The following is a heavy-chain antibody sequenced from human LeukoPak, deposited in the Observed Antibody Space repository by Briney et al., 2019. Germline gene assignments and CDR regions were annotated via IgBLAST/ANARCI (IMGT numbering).Heavy chain of an antibody. CDR1: GYTFTSHV. D-gene: IGHD1-26*01. J-gene: IGHJ5*02. CDR3: ARETPQAREWELLYRFDP. CDR2: IDTANGNT. Sequence: GASVKVSCKASGYTFTSHVIHWVRQAPGPRLDWMGWIDTANGNTKYSQKFQGRVTITRDTSASTAYMELSSLRSEDTAVYYCARETPQAREWELLYRFDPWGQGTLVTVSS. V-gene: IGHV1-3*04.